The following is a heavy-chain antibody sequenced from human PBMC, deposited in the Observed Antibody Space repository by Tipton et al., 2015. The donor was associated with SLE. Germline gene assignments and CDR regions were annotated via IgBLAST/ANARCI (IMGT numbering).Heavy chain of an antibody. J-gene: IGHJ4*02. D-gene: IGHD3/OR15-3a*01. Sequence: GLVKPSETLSLTCTVSGGSISSSSYYWGWIRQPPGKGLEWIGSIYYSGSTYYNPSLKSRVTISVDTSKNQFSLKVSSVTAADTAVYYCASGLAPRFDYWGQGTLVTVSS. CDR2: IYYSGST. CDR1: GGSISSSSYY. CDR3: ASGLAPRFDY. V-gene: IGHV4-39*07.